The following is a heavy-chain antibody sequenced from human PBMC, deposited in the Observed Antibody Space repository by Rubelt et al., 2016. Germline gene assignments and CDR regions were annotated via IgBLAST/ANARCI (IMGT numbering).Heavy chain of an antibody. D-gene: IGHD3-22*01. V-gene: IGHV3-72*01. J-gene: IGHJ4*01. CDR2: TRRKPNSYTT. CDR1: GFTFSDYY. Sequence: EVQLVESGGGLVQPGGSLRLSCAASGFTFSDYYMDWVRQAPGKGLEWVGRTRRKPNSYTTEYAASVKGRFTISRDDSKSSLYLQMSSLKTEDTAVYYCARVHDSSGISFDYWGQGTLVTVSS. CDR3: ARVHDSSGISFDY.